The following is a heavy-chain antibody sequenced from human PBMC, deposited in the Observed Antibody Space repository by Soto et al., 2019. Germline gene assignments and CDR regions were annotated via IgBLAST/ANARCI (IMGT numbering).Heavy chain of an antibody. V-gene: IGHV3-30*18. CDR3: AKDRVESGLGEIDY. CDR1: GFSFSNNV. J-gene: IGHJ4*02. CDR2: ISYDGSNK. D-gene: IGHD3-16*01. Sequence: LXLSCAAPGFSFSNNVMHWVRQAPGKGLEWVAIISYDGSNKYYADSVKGRFTISRDNSKNTLYLQMNSLRVEDTAVYYCAKDRVESGLGEIDYWGQGTLVTVSS.